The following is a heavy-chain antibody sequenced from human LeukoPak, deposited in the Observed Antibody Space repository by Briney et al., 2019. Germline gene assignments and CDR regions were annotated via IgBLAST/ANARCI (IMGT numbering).Heavy chain of an antibody. CDR3: ARDLAGSGYSFDY. Sequence: SVKVSCKASGGTFSSYAISWVRQAPGQGLEWMGGIIPIFGTANYAQKLQGRATMTTDTSTSTAYMELRSLRSDDTAVYYCARDLAGSGYSFDYWGQGTLVTVSS. J-gene: IGHJ4*02. CDR2: IIPIFGTA. D-gene: IGHD3-22*01. CDR1: GGTFSSYA. V-gene: IGHV1-69*05.